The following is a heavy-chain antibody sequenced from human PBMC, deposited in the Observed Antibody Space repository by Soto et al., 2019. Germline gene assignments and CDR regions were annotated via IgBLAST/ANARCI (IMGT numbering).Heavy chain of an antibody. CDR3: VRGNFYYGMDV. Sequence: MQLVESGGGLVEPGGSLRLSCEASGFTFSDNYMTWIRQAPGKGLEWISYMSGSGDAIYYADSVKGRFTISRDNAKNSLHLEMNSLRAEDTAMYHCVRGNFYYGMDVWGQGTTVTVSS. J-gene: IGHJ6*02. CDR1: GFTFSDNY. CDR2: MSGSGDAI. V-gene: IGHV3-11*01.